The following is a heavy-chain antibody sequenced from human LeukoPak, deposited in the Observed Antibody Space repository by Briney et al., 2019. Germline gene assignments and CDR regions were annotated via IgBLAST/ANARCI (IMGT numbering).Heavy chain of an antibody. J-gene: IGHJ4*02. Sequence: GGSLRLSCAASGFTFTSYGMTWVRQAPGQGLEWVSTLCGSGLSTYYAHTVRGRFTISRDNSKNTLYLQMNSLRAEDTAVYYCAKGSGGYLGNGNDCHDYWGQGSLVTV. D-gene: IGHD2-21*02. CDR1: GFTFTSYG. CDR3: AKGSGGYLGNGNDCHDY. V-gene: IGHV3-23*01. CDR2: LCGSGLST.